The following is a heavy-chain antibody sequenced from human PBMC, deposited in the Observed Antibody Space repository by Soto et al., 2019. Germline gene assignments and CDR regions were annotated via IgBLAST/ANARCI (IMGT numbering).Heavy chain of an antibody. J-gene: IGHJ6*02. CDR1: GYTFTSYG. D-gene: IGHD2-21*02. Sequence: ASVKVSCKASGYTFTSYGISWVRQSPGQGLEWMGWISAYNGNTNYAQKLQGRVTMTTDTSTSTAYMELRSLRSDDTAVYYCARGRYCGGDCPNYYYYGMDVWGQGTTVTVSS. CDR3: ARGRYCGGDCPNYYYYGMDV. CDR2: ISAYNGNT. V-gene: IGHV1-18*04.